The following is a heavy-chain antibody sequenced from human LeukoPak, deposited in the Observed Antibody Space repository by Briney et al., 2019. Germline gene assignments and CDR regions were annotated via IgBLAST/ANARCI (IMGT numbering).Heavy chain of an antibody. CDR1: GGSISSGDYY. Sequence: SETLSLTCTVSGGSISSGDYYWRWIRQPPGKGLEWIGYIYYSGSTYYNPSLKSRVTISVDTSKNQFSLKLSSVTAADTAVYYCDRDNGSGSYSSWGQGTLVTVSS. D-gene: IGHD3-10*01. J-gene: IGHJ4*02. CDR2: IYYSGST. CDR3: DRDNGSGSYSS. V-gene: IGHV4-30-4*01.